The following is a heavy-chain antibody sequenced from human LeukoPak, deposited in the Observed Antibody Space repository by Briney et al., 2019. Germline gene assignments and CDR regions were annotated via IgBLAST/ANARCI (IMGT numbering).Heavy chain of an antibody. CDR2: IYHSGST. Sequence: SETLSLTCTVSGYSISGVYYWGWIRQPPGKGLEWIGSIYHSGSTYYSPSPKSRLTMSIDTSMHQFSLKLTSVTATDTAVYYCARARVIPASFDDWGQGAWSPSPQ. J-gene: IGHJ4*02. CDR3: ARARVIPASFDD. CDR1: GYSISGVYY. D-gene: IGHD3-16*02. V-gene: IGHV4-38-2*02.